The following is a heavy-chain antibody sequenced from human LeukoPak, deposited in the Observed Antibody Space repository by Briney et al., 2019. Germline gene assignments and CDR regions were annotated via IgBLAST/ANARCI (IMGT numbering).Heavy chain of an antibody. Sequence: SETLPLTCTVSGGSISGYYWSWIRQPPGKGLVWIGYIYSSGSTNYNPSLKSRITISLDTSKNQFSLNLNSVTAADTAVYYCARHYVFVSGGSSFDYWGQGTLVTVSS. V-gene: IGHV4-59*08. CDR2: IYSSGST. D-gene: IGHD3-16*01. CDR1: GGSISGYY. J-gene: IGHJ4*02. CDR3: ARHYVFVSGGSSFDY.